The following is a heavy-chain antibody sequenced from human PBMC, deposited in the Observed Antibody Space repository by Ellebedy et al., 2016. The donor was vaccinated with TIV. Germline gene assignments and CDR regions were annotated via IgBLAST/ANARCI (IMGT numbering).Heavy chain of an antibody. J-gene: IGHJ5*02. V-gene: IGHV1-46*01. Sequence: ASVKVSCXASGGTFSNYAISWVRQAPGQGLEWMGIINPSGGSTSYAQKFQGRVTMTRDTSTSTVYMELSSLRSEDTAVYYCARPSYDIGFDPWGQGTLVTVSS. CDR2: INPSGGST. CDR1: GGTFSNYA. CDR3: ARPSYDIGFDP. D-gene: IGHD3-9*01.